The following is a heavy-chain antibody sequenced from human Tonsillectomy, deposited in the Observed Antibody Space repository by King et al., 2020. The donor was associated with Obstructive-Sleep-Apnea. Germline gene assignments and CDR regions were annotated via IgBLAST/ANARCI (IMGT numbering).Heavy chain of an antibody. V-gene: IGHV3-23*04. CDR2: ISGSGDNT. J-gene: IGHJ6*02. CDR1: GFTFSNYA. D-gene: IGHD3-22*01. Sequence: VQLVESGGGLVQPGGSLRLSCAASGFTFSNYAMTWVRQAPGKGLEWVSGISGSGDNTYNAESVKGRFTISRANSKNTLYLQINSLRAEDKAVYYCANGGRGAAMITGAPYYGLDVWGQGTTVTVSS. CDR3: ANGGRGAAMITGAPYYGLDV.